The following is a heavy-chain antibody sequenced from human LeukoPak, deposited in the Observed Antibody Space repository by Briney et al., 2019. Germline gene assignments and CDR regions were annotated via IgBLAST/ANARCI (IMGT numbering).Heavy chain of an antibody. CDR3: LRDRVGYCSPTACFEFDY. D-gene: IGHD2-15*01. Sequence: QSGGSLRLSCAASGFSFSSYWMTWVRQAPGKGLEWVANIKQDGSEKYYVDSVRGRFTISRDNAKNSLYLQMNSLRAEDTAVYFCLRDRVGYCSPTACFEFDYWGQGTLVTVSS. CDR1: GFSFSSYW. J-gene: IGHJ4*02. V-gene: IGHV3-7*05. CDR2: IKQDGSEK.